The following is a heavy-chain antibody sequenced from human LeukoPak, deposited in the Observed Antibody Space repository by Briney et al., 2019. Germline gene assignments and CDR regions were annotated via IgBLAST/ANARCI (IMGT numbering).Heavy chain of an antibody. CDR3: ARSTKGDSDH. J-gene: IGHJ4*02. D-gene: IGHD3-10*01. CDR2: IWYDGSNK. CDR1: GFTFSSYG. V-gene: IGHV3-33*03. Sequence: GGSLRLSCAASGFTFSSYGMHWVRQAPGKGLEWVAVIWYDGSNKYYADSVKGRFTISRDNAKNSLYLQMDSLRADDTAVYYCARSTKGDSDHWGQGTLVTVSS.